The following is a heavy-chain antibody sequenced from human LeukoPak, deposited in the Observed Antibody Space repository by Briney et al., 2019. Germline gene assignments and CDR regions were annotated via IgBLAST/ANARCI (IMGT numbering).Heavy chain of an antibody. V-gene: IGHV4-34*01. Sequence: SETLSLTCAVYGGSFSGYYWSWIRQPPGKGLEWIGEINHSGSTNYNPSLKSRVTISVDTSKNQFSLKLSSVTAADTAMYYCARVAPTGYSSSWYNAFDIWGQGTMVTVSS. CDR1: GGSFSGYY. CDR2: INHSGST. CDR3: ARVAPTGYSSSWYNAFDI. D-gene: IGHD6-13*01. J-gene: IGHJ3*02.